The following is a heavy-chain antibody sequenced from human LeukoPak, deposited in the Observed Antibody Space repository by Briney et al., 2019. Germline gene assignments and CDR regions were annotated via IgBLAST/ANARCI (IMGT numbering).Heavy chain of an antibody. CDR1: GFTFSSYG. CDR2: ISYDGSNK. D-gene: IGHD4-17*01. Sequence: GRSLRLSCAASGFTFSSYGMHWVRQAPGKGLEWVAVISYDGSNKYYADSVKGRFTISRDNSKNTLYLQMNSLRAEDTAVYYCAKDIAGNGDHGDYWGQGTLVTVSS. CDR3: AKDIAGNGDHGDY. V-gene: IGHV3-30*18. J-gene: IGHJ4*02.